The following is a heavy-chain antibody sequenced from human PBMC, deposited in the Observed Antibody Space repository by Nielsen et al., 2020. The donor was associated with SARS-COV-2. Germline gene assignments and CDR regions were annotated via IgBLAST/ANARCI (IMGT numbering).Heavy chain of an antibody. D-gene: IGHD2-15*01. Sequence: GESLKISCVASGFTFSGYAMSWVRQAPGKGLQWVSSISGSGGRTLHADSVKGRFSISRDNSKKTLYLQMNSLTAGDTAVYYCQDDLVQWGQGTLVTVSS. CDR3: QDDLVQ. J-gene: IGHJ4*02. CDR2: ISGSGGRT. V-gene: IGHV3-23*01. CDR1: GFTFSGYA.